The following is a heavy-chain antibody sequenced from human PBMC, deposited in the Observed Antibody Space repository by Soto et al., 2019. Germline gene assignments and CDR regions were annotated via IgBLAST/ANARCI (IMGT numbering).Heavy chain of an antibody. CDR1: GGSFSGYY. J-gene: IGHJ6*04. CDR2: INHSGST. Sequence: SETLSLTCAVYGGSFSGYYWSWIRQPPGKGLEWIGEINHSGSTNYNPSHKSRVTISVDTSKNQFSLKLSSVTAADTAVYYCARASYCTNGVCYMGVWGKGTTVTVSS. D-gene: IGHD2-8*01. CDR3: ARASYCTNGVCYMGV. V-gene: IGHV4-34*01.